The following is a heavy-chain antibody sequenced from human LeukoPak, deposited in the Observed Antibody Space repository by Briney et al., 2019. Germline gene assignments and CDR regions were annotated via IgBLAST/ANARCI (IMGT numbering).Heavy chain of an antibody. CDR3: ARESWSYYLDY. D-gene: IGHD1-26*01. J-gene: IGHJ4*02. CDR2: ISSSSSYI. V-gene: IGHV3-21*01. CDR1: GFTFSSYS. Sequence: GGSLRLSCAASGFTFSSYSMNWVRQAPGKGLEWVSSISSSSSYIYYADSVKGRLTISRDNAKNSLYLQMNSLRAEDTAVYYCARESWSYYLDYWGQGTLVTVSS.